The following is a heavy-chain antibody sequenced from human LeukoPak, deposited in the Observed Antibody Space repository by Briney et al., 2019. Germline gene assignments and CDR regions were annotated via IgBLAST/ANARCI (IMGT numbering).Heavy chain of an antibody. V-gene: IGHV4-59*12. CDR2: IYYSGST. CDR1: GGSISSYY. Sequence: PSETLSLTCTVSGGSISSYYWSWIRQPPGKGLEWIGYIYYSGSTYYNPSLKSRVTISVDTSKNQFSLKLNSVTAADTAVYYCARAPATVVEFDHWGQGTLVTVSS. D-gene: IGHD4-23*01. J-gene: IGHJ4*02. CDR3: ARAPATVVEFDH.